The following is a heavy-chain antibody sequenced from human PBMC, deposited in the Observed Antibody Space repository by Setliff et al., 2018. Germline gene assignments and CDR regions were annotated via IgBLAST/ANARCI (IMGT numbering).Heavy chain of an antibody. Sequence: SQTLSLTCTVSGGSISSYYWTWIRQSAGKGLEWIGRVYTTGSTAFNPSLNSRVTMSLDKSKNQFSLKLYSVTAADTAVYFCARVRITPYCMDVWGKGTTVTVSS. CDR3: ARVRITPYCMDV. CDR1: GGSISSYY. D-gene: IGHD3-10*01. V-gene: IGHV4-4*07. J-gene: IGHJ6*03. CDR2: VYTTGST.